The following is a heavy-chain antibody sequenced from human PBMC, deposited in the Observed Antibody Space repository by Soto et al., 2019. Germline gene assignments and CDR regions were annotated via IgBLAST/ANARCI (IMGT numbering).Heavy chain of an antibody. V-gene: IGHV4-61*01. CDR3: ARHPGKLERRHWFDP. CDR1: GGSVSSGSYY. D-gene: IGHD1-1*01. Sequence: PSETLSLTCTVSGGSVSSGSYYWSWIRQPPGKGLEWIGYIYYSGSTNYNPSLKSRVTISVDTSKNQFSLKLSSVTAADTAVYYCARHPGKLERRHWFDPWGQGTLVTVSS. J-gene: IGHJ5*02. CDR2: IYYSGST.